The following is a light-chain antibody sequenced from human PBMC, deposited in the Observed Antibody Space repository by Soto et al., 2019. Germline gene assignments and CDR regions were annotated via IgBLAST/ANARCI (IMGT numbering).Light chain of an antibody. V-gene: IGLV2-8*01. Sequence: QSALTQPPSASGSPGRSVTISCTGTSSDIGDSNYVSWYQQHPGNAPKLIMYEINKRPSGVPGRFSGSKSGNTASLTVSGLQAEDEADYYCSSYAGNDNGVFGTGTKVTVL. CDR3: SSYAGNDNGV. CDR2: EIN. CDR1: SSDIGDSNY. J-gene: IGLJ1*01.